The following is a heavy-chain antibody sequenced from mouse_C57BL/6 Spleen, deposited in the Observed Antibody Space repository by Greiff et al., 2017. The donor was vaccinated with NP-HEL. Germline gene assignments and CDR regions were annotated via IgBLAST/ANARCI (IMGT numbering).Heavy chain of an antibody. J-gene: IGHJ3*01. Sequence: EVQLQQSGPELVKPGASVKISCKASGYTFTDYYMNWVKQSHGKSLEWIGDINPNNGGTSYNQKFKGKATLTVDKSSSTAYMELRSLTSEDSAVYYCARFTGLRLAYWGQGTLVTVSA. CDR2: INPNNGGT. CDR3: ARFTGLRLAY. CDR1: GYTFTDYY. V-gene: IGHV1-26*01. D-gene: IGHD2-4*01.